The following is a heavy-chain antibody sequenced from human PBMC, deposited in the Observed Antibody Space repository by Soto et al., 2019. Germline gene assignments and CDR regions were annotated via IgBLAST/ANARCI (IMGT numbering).Heavy chain of an antibody. D-gene: IGHD3-3*01. CDR2: INHSGST. J-gene: IGHJ2*01. Sequence: SETLSLTCAVYGGSFSGYYWSWIRQPPGKGLEWIGEINHSGSTNYNPSLKSRVTISVDTSKNQFSLKLSSVTAADTAVYYCARTFYDFWSGYLTGYLDLWGRGTLVTVSS. CDR1: GGSFSGYY. CDR3: ARTFYDFWSGYLTGYLDL. V-gene: IGHV4-34*01.